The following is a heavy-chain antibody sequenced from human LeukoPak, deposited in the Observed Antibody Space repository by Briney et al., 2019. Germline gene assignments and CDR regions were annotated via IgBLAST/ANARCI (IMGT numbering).Heavy chain of an antibody. D-gene: IGHD6-13*01. CDR2: ISYDGSNK. CDR1: GFTFSSYA. CDR3: ARDQEGQQLVGDY. V-gene: IGHV3-30-3*01. J-gene: IGHJ4*02. Sequence: PGGSLRLSCAASGFTFSSYAMHWLPQAPGKGLEGGAVISYDGSNKYYADSVKGRFTISRDNSKNTLDLQMNSLRAEDTAVYYCARDQEGQQLVGDYWGQGTLVTVSS.